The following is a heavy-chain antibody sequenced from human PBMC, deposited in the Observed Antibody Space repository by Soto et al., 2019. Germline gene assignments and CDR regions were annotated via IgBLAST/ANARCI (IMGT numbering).Heavy chain of an antibody. Sequence: GASVKVSCKASGYTFTSYAMHWVRQAPGQRLEWMGWINAGNGNTKYSQKFQGRVTITRDTSASTAYMELSSLRSEDTAVYYCARGPWIQLPHGSPKNWFDPWGQGTLVTVSS. CDR3: ARGPWIQLPHGSPKNWFDP. CDR2: INAGNGNT. CDR1: GYTFTSYA. V-gene: IGHV1-3*01. D-gene: IGHD5-18*01. J-gene: IGHJ5*02.